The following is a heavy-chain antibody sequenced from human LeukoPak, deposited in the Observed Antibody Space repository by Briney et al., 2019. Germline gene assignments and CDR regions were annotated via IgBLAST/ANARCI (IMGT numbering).Heavy chain of an antibody. CDR1: GFTFSTYW. Sequence: GGSLRLSCSASGFTFSTYWMSWVRQAPGKGLEWVASIKHDGSEKYYVDSVRGRFTISRDNTMNSLYLQMSSLRAEDTAVYYCATDRGWRTSGYYLYYFEYWGQGTLVTYSS. V-gene: IGHV3-7*01. CDR3: ATDRGWRTSGYYLYYFEY. D-gene: IGHD3-3*01. CDR2: IKHDGSEK. J-gene: IGHJ4*02.